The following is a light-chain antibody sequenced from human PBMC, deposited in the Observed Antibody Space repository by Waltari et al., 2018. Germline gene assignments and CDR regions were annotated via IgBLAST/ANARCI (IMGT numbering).Light chain of an antibody. J-gene: IGLJ3*02. CDR2: RNN. Sequence: QSVLTQPPSASGTPGPRVTTPWFGSSPTIGSNYVHWYQQLPGTAPKLFIYRNNQWPSGVPDRFSGSKSGTSASLAISGLRSEDEADYYCAAWDDSLSGWVFGGGTKLTVL. V-gene: IGLV1-47*01. CDR3: AAWDDSLSGWV. CDR1: SPTIGSNY.